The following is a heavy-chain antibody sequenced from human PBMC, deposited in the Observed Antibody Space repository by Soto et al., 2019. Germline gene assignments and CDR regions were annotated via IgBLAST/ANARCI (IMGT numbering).Heavy chain of an antibody. CDR1: GFTFSSYG. CDR2: ISYDGSNK. J-gene: IGHJ4*02. V-gene: IGHV3-30*18. Sequence: GGSLRLSCAASGFTFSSYGMHWVRQAPGKGLEWVAVISYDGSNKYYADSVKGRFTISRDNSKNTLYLQMNSLRAEDTAVYYCAKDHNWNDFDYWGQGTLVTVSS. D-gene: IGHD1-1*01. CDR3: AKDHNWNDFDY.